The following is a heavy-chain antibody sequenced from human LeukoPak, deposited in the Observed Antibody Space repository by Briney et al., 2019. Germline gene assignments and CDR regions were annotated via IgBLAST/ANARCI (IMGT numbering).Heavy chain of an antibody. V-gene: IGHV3-30*02. CDR2: IRSDGSNK. Sequence: SGGSLRLSCAASGFSFSGYGMHWVRQGPGKGLEWVAFIRSDGSNKYYADSVKGRFTVSRDNSKKTLDLQMNSLRGEDTAVYYCAKDHCSRCSEDDYLDYWGQGTLVTVSS. D-gene: IGHD2-15*01. CDR3: AKDHCSRCSEDDYLDY. CDR1: GFSFSGYG. J-gene: IGHJ4*02.